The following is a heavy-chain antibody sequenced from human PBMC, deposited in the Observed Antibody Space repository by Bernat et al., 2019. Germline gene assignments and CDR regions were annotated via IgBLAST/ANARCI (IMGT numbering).Heavy chain of an antibody. CDR1: GGTFSSYI. V-gene: IGHV1-69*01. CDR2: ITPIFGTP. J-gene: IGHJ5*01. CDR3: ARAIENLSLCKGWLDS. Sequence: QVQLVQSGAEVKKPGSSVKVSCKASGGTFSSYIFTWVRQAPGQGLEWMGGITPIFGTPKYAQKFQGRVTITADESTTTAYMELSSLRSEDTAVYYCARAIENLSLCKGWLDSWGQGTLVTVSS. D-gene: IGHD3-10*02.